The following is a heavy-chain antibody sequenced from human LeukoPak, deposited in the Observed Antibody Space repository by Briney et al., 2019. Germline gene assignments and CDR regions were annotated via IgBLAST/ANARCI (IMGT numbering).Heavy chain of an antibody. CDR1: GFSVSSTH. J-gene: IGHJ4*02. CDR2: IYSAGST. V-gene: IGHV3-53*01. Sequence: GGSLRLSCAVSGFSVSSTHMNWVRQAPGKGLEWVSIIYSAGSTYYADSVKGRFTISRDNSKNTLYLQMNSLRAEDTAVYYCAKDKLRGYTLWDYWGQGTLVTVSS. CDR3: AKDKLRGYTLWDY. D-gene: IGHD5-12*01.